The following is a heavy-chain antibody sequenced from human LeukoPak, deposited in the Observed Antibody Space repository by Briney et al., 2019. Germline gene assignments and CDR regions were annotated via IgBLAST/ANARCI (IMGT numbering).Heavy chain of an antibody. V-gene: IGHV4-39*01. CDR3: SSSDYVYYFDY. CDR2: IYYSGST. CDR1: GGSIDSSSYY. D-gene: IGHD4/OR15-4a*01. Sequence: SETLSVTCTVSGGSIDSSSYYWGWIRQPPGKGLEWIGSIYYSGSTYYNPSLKSRVNISVDTYKNQFSLKLSSVTAADTAVYYCSSSDYVYYFDYWGQGTLVTVSS. J-gene: IGHJ4*02.